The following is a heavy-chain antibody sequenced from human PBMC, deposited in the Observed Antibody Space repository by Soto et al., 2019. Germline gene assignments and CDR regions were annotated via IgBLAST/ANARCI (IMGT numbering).Heavy chain of an antibody. D-gene: IGHD6-6*01. Sequence: QVQLVQSGAEVKKPGASVKVSCKASGYTFTSYDINWVRQATGQGLEWMGWMNPNSGNTGYAQKFQGRVTMTRNTSISTAYMELSSLRSEDTAVYYCPRGSGRPRYYYYYMDVWGKGTTVTVSS. CDR2: MNPNSGNT. CDR3: PRGSGRPRYYYYYMDV. V-gene: IGHV1-8*01. J-gene: IGHJ6*03. CDR1: GYTFTSYD.